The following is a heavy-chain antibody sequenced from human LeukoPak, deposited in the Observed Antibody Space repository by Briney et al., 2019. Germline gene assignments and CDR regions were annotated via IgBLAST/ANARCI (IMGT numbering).Heavy chain of an antibody. CDR3: ARSRKSGFGAVSTYYYGMDV. V-gene: IGHV4-59*01. CDR1: GGSISSYY. Sequence: SETLSLTCTVSGGSISSYYWSWIRQPPGKGLEWIGYIYYSGSTNYNPSLKSRVTISVDTSKNQFSLKLSSVTAADTAVYYCARSRKSGFGAVSTYYYGMDVWGQGTTVTVSS. CDR2: IYYSGST. D-gene: IGHD3-3*01. J-gene: IGHJ6*02.